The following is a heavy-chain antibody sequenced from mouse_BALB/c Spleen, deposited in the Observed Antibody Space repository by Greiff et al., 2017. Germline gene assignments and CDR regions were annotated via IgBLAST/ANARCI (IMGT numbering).Heavy chain of an antibody. D-gene: IGHD3-1*01. CDR2: ISDGGSYT. Sequence: EVQVVESGGGLVKPGGSLKLSCAASGFTFSDYYMYWVRQTPEKRLEWVATISDGGSYTYYPDSVKGRFTISRDNAKNNLYLQMSSLKSEDTAMYYCAREGLLPRGLDYWGQGTSVTVSS. CDR1: GFTFSDYY. V-gene: IGHV5-4*02. CDR3: AREGLLPRGLDY. J-gene: IGHJ4*01.